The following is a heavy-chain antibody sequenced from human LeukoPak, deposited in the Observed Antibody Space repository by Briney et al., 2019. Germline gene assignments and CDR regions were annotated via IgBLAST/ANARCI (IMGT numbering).Heavy chain of an antibody. CDR2: INHSGST. Sequence: PSETLSLTCAVYGGSFSGYYWSWIRQPPGKGLEWIGEINHSGSTNYNPSLKSRVTISVDTSKNQFPLKLSSVTAADTAVYYCARSSGFAYWGQGTLVTVSS. CDR3: ARSSGFAY. V-gene: IGHV4-34*01. J-gene: IGHJ4*02. CDR1: GGSFSGYY. D-gene: IGHD6-19*01.